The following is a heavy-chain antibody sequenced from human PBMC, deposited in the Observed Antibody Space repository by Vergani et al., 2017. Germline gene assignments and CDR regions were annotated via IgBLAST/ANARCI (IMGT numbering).Heavy chain of an antibody. CDR1: GGSISSGDHC. Sequence: QVQLQESGPGVVKPSQTLSLTCAVSGGSISSGDHCWTWIRQRPGKGLEWIWYIFYSGTTYDNPSLMSRLTISVDTSQNPFSLKLRSVTAPDTAVYYCARVDTQVPATSHFYYMVVWGKGTTLVVSS. CDR3: ARVDTQVPATSHFYYMVV. J-gene: IGHJ6*03. D-gene: IGHD2-15*01. V-gene: IGHV4-31*11. CDR2: IFYSGTT.